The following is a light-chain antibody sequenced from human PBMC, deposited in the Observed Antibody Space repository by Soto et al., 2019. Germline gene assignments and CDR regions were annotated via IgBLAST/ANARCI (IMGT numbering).Light chain of an antibody. Sequence: QSALTQPPSVSGAPGQRVTISCTGSSSDIGAGHAVHWYQQLPGTAPKLLIYGNTNRPSGVPDRFSASKSGTSASLTIAGLQDEDEADYYCQSYENSLTAPYVFGTGTQLTVL. CDR2: GNT. J-gene: IGLJ7*01. V-gene: IGLV1-40*01. CDR1: SSDIGAGHA. CDR3: QSYENSLTAPYV.